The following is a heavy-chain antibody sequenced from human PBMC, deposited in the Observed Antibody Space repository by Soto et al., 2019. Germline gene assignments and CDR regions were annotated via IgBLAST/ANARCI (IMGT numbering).Heavy chain of an antibody. V-gene: IGHV1-2*04. D-gene: IGHD2-21*01. CDR3: ARDLRKHIVAYFDY. Sequence: ASVKVSCKASGYTFTGYYMHWVRQAPGQGLEWMGWINPNSGGTNYAQKFQGWVTMTRDTSISTAYMELSRLRSDDTAVYYCARDLRKHIVAYFDYWGQGTLVTVSS. CDR1: GYTFTGYY. CDR2: INPNSGGT. J-gene: IGHJ4*02.